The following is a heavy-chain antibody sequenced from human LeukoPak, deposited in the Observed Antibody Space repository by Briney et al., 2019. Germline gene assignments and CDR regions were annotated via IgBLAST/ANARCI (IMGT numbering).Heavy chain of an antibody. J-gene: IGHJ4*02. CDR2: ISYDGSNK. V-gene: IGHV3-30*04. CDR3: ARTATVTTAFDY. D-gene: IGHD4-17*01. Sequence: GGSLGLSCAASGFTFSSYAMHWVRQAPGKGLEWVAVISYDGSNKYYADSVKGRFTISRDNSKNTLYLQMNSLRAEDTAVYYCARTATVTTAFDYWGRGTLVTVSS. CDR1: GFTFSSYA.